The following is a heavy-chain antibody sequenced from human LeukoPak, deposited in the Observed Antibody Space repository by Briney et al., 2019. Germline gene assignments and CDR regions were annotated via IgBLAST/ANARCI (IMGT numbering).Heavy chain of an antibody. J-gene: IGHJ6*02. CDR1: VYPFTRYR. Sequence: ASVKVSCKASVYPFTRYRISWVRQAPGQGLEWMRWISAYNGNTNYAQKLQGRVTMTTDTSTSTAYMELRRLRSDDTAVYYCAIGPYGSGRNYYYYGMDVWGQGTTVTVSS. CDR2: ISAYNGNT. CDR3: AIGPYGSGRNYYYYGMDV. V-gene: IGHV1-18*01. D-gene: IGHD3-10*01.